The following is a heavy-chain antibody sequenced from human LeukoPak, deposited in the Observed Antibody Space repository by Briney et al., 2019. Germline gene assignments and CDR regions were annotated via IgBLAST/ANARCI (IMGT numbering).Heavy chain of an antibody. J-gene: IGHJ6*02. D-gene: IGHD1-7*01. CDR2: ISDIGSI. CDR3: ARHSHPGTWSHYGMDV. V-gene: IGHV4-59*08. Sequence: PSETLSLTCTVSGGSISSYYWSWIRQPPGKGLEWIAYISDIGSINYNPSLKSRVTISLDTSKNQFSLKLSSVTAADTAVYYCARHSHPGTWSHYGMDVWGQGTTVTVSS. CDR1: GGSISSYY.